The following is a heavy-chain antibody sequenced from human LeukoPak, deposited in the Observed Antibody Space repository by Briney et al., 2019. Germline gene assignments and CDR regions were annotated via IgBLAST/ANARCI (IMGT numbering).Heavy chain of an antibody. CDR3: TRRKTFDF. V-gene: IGHV3-49*03. Sequence: GGSLRLSCSASGFAVSGNYMTWFRQAPGRGLEWVGFVRSKGYGGTTEYAASVKGRFTISRDDSKSIAYLQMNSLKTEDTAVYYCTRRKTFDFWGQGTLVTVSS. CDR2: VRSKGYGGTT. J-gene: IGHJ4*02. CDR1: GFAVSGNY.